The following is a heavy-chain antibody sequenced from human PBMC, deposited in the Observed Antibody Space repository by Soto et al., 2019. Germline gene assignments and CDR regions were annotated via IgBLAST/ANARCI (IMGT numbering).Heavy chain of an antibody. CDR1: GFTFSSYG. J-gene: IGHJ4*02. V-gene: IGHV3-30*18. Sequence: PGGSLRLSCAASGFTFSSYGMHWVRQAPGKGLEWVAVISYDGSNKYYADSVKGRFTISRDNSKNTLYLQMNSLRAEDTAVYYCAKDADGYEVVYWGQGSLVTVSS. CDR2: ISYDGSNK. D-gene: IGHD5-18*01. CDR3: AKDADGYEVVY.